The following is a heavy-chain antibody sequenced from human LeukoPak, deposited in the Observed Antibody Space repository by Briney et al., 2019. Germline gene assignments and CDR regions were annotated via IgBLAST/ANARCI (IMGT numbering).Heavy chain of an antibody. J-gene: IGHJ4*02. CDR1: GFTLSSHE. CDR2: ITSSGGTI. CDR3: ARESFGNYDRRARYFDY. D-gene: IGHD3-22*01. Sequence: PGGSLRLSCAASGFTLSSHEMNWVRQAQGKGLEWVSYITSSGGTIYYADSVKGRFTISRDNSKNSLYLQMNSLRAEDTAVYYCARESFGNYDRRARYFDYWGQGTLVTVSS. V-gene: IGHV3-48*03.